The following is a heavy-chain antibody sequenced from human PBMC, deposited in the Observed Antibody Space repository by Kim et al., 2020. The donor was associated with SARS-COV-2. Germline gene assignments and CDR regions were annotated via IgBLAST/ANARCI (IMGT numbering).Heavy chain of an antibody. CDR3: AKDWENLPGRYYDSSGYHRPHDY. D-gene: IGHD3-22*01. CDR2: ISGSGGST. Sequence: GGSLRLSCAASGFTFSSYAMSWVRQAPGKGLEWVSAISGSGGSTYYADSVKGRFTISRDNSKNTLYLQMNSLRAEDTAVYYCAKDWENLPGRYYDSSGYHRPHDYWGQGTLVTVSS. J-gene: IGHJ4*02. CDR1: GFTFSSYA. V-gene: IGHV3-23*01.